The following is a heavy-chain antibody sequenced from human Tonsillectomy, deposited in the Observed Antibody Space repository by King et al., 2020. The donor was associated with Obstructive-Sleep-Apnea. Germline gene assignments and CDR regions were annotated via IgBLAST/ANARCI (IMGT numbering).Heavy chain of an antibody. Sequence: VQLQESGPGLVKPSQTLSLTCTVSDGSISSGNYYWSWIRQPPEKGLEWIGYIYYSGSTYYNPSLRSRITISVDTSKNQFSLKVSSVTAADTAVYYCASFPSSGYSGPPFDYWGQGTLVTVSS. CDR1: DGSISSGNYY. J-gene: IGHJ4*02. V-gene: IGHV4-30-4*01. CDR3: ASFPSSGYSGPPFDY. CDR2: IYYSGST. D-gene: IGHD3-3*01.